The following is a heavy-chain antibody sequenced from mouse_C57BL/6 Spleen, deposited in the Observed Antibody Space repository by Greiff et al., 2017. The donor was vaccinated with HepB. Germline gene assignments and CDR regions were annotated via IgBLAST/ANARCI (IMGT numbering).Heavy chain of an antibody. CDR2: IDPETGGT. Sequence: VQLQQSGAELVRPGASVTLSCKASGYTFTDYEMHWVKQTPVHGLEWIGAIDPETGGTAYNQKFKGKAILTADKSSSTAYMELRSLTSEDSAVYYCTRGYGSSYSHWYFDVWGTGTTVTVSS. D-gene: IGHD1-1*01. CDR1: GYTFTDYE. J-gene: IGHJ1*03. CDR3: TRGYGSSYSHWYFDV. V-gene: IGHV1-15*01.